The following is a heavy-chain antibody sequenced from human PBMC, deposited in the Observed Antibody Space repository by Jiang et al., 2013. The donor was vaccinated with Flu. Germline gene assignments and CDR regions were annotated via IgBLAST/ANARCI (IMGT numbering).Heavy chain of an antibody. V-gene: IGHV4-31*03. D-gene: IGHD2-21*01. CDR3: ARSHACGGDCFSAEYFQH. Sequence: SCSGLVKPSQTLSLTCTVSGGSISSGGYYWSWIRQHPGKGLEWIGYIYYSGSTYYNPSLKSRLTISVDTSKNQFSLKLSSVTAADTAVYYCARSHACGGDCFSAEYFQHVGPG. CDR2: IYYSGST. CDR1: GGSISSGGYY. J-gene: IGHJ1*01.